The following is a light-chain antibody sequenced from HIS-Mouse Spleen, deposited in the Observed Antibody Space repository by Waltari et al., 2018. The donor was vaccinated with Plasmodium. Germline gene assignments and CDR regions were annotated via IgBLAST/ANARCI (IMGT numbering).Light chain of an antibody. J-gene: IGKJ1*01. Sequence: DIQMPQSPSTLSASVGDSVTIPCRASQRISSWLAWYQQKPGKAPKLLIYKACSLESGVPSRFSGSGSGTEFTLTISSLQPDDFATYYCQQYNSYWTFGQGTKVEIK. V-gene: IGKV1-5*03. CDR2: KAC. CDR1: QRISSW. CDR3: QQYNSYWT.